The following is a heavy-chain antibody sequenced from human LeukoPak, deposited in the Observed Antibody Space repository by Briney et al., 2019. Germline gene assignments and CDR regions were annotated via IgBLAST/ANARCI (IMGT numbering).Heavy chain of an antibody. D-gene: IGHD3-22*01. Sequence: PGGSPRLSCAASGFTFRTYWMHLVRQAPGEGLIWVSRISGDGRSTSYADSVKGRFTISRDNAKNTLYLQMHSLRAEDTAVYYCAAFYYDPAYWGQGTLVTVSS. CDR1: GFTFRTYW. CDR2: ISGDGRST. CDR3: AAFYYDPAY. V-gene: IGHV3-74*01. J-gene: IGHJ4*02.